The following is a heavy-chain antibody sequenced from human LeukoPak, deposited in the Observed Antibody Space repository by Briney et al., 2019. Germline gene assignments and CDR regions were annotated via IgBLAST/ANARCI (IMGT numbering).Heavy chain of an antibody. CDR2: ISSSSSYI. D-gene: IGHD4-17*01. CDR1: GFTFSSYS. Sequence: GGSLRLSCAASGFTFSSYSMNWVRQAPGKGLEWVSSISSSSSYIYYADSAKGRFTISRDNAKNSLYLQMNSLRAEDTAVYYCARDLTTVTTRGWGQGTLVTVSS. V-gene: IGHV3-21*01. J-gene: IGHJ4*02. CDR3: ARDLTTVTTRG.